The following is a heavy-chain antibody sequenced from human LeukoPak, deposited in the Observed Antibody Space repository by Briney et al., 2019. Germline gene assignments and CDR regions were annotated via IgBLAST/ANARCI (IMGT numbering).Heavy chain of an antibody. J-gene: IGHJ6*03. V-gene: IGHV3-66*01. Sequence: GGSLRLSCAASEFSVGSNYMTWVRQAPGKGLEWVSLIYSGGSTYYANSVKGRFTISRDNSKNTLYLQMNSLRAEDTAVYYCAREKIGTGTVLGKDYYYMDVWGKGTTVTVSS. CDR2: IYSGGST. CDR1: EFSVGSNY. CDR3: AREKIGTGTVLGKDYYYMDV. D-gene: IGHD3-16*01.